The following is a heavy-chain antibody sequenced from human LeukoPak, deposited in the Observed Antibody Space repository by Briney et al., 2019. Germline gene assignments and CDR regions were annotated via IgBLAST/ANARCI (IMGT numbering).Heavy chain of an antibody. D-gene: IGHD3-3*01. Sequence: PSETLSLTRTVSGGSISSYYWGWIRQPPGKGLGWIGYIYYSGSTNYNPSLKSRVTISVDTSKNQFSLKLSSVTAADTAVYYCARSILEWPHFDYWGQGTLVTVSS. CDR2: IYYSGST. J-gene: IGHJ4*02. CDR3: ARSILEWPHFDY. V-gene: IGHV4-59*01. CDR1: GGSISSYY.